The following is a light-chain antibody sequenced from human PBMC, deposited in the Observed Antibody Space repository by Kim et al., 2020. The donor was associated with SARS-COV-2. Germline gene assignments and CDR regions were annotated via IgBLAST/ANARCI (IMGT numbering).Light chain of an antibody. J-gene: IGKJ5*01. CDR3: LQSYSTPQIT. CDR1: QNIGDY. CDR2: AAS. V-gene: IGKV1-39*01. Sequence: VGDRVPTTCRASQNIGDYVEWYQHRPGKAPKRLIHAASSLQSDVPSRFRVSGSGTEFTLTISGLQPEDFTTYFCLQSYSTPQITFGPRTRLEIK.